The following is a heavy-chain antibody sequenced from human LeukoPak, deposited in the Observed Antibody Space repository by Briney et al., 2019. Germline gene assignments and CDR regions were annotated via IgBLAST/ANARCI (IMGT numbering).Heavy chain of an antibody. V-gene: IGHV1-2*02. Sequence: ASVKVSFKVSGYTFTGYYIHWVRQAPGQGLEWMGWINPNRGVTNHAQKFQGRVTMTRDTSISTAYMELSRLRSDDTAVYYCFYMDVWGKGTTVIVSS. CDR1: GYTFTGYY. J-gene: IGHJ6*03. CDR3: FYMDV. CDR2: INPNRGVT.